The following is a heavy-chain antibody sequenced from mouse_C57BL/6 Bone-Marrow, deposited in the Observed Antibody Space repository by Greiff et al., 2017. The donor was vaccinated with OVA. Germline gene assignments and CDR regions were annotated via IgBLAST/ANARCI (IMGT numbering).Heavy chain of an antibody. CDR3: ARRFYGSPHWYFDV. Sequence: VQLKESGPGLAKPSQTLSLTCSVTGYSITSDYWNWIRKFPGHKLEYMGYISYSGSTYNNPSLKSRISITRDTSKNQYSLQLNSVTTDDTTTYYCARRFYGSPHWYFDVWGTGTTVTVSS. V-gene: IGHV3-8*01. J-gene: IGHJ1*03. CDR2: ISYSGST. D-gene: IGHD1-1*01. CDR1: GYSITSDY.